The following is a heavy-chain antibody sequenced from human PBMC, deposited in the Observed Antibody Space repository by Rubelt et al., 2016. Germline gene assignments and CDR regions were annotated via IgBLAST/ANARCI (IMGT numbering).Heavy chain of an antibody. CDR3: ARAANLAAATPNFDY. D-gene: IGHD6-13*01. Sequence: WVRQAPGQGLEWMGGIIPIFGTANYAQKLQGRVTMTTDTSTSTAYMELRSLRSDDTAVYYCARAANLAAATPNFDYWGQGTLVTVSS. V-gene: IGHV1-69*05. CDR2: IIPIFGTA. J-gene: IGHJ4*02.